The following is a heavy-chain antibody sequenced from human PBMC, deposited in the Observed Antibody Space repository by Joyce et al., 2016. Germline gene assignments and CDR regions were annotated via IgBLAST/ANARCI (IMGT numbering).Heavy chain of an antibody. J-gene: IGHJ6*02. D-gene: IGHD3-3*01. CDR2: INNEGTSS. V-gene: IGHV3-74*01. CDR3: ARGGVSHSMDV. Sequence: DVQLVESGGGSVHPGGSLRLSCAASGFTFGMCWMHWVRQAPGKGPMYNSCINNEGTSSSYPDSVKGRFTISRDNAGNTVYLQMNRLRVEDTAVYYCARGGVSHSMDVWGQGTTVTVSS. CDR1: GFTFGMCW.